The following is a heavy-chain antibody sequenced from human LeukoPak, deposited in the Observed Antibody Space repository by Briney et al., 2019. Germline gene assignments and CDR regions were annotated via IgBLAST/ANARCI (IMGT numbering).Heavy chain of an antibody. Sequence: ASVKVSCKASGYTFTSYGISWVRQTPGQGLEWMGWISGYNGNTNYAQILQGRVTMTTDTSTSTAYMELRSLRSDDTAVYYCARGRYYYDSSGGDYFDYWGQGTLVTVSS. V-gene: IGHV1-18*01. CDR3: ARGRYYYDSSGGDYFDY. D-gene: IGHD3-22*01. J-gene: IGHJ4*02. CDR2: ISGYNGNT. CDR1: GYTFTSYG.